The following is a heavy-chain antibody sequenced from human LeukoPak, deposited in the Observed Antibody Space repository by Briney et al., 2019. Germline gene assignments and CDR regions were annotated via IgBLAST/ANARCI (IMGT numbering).Heavy chain of an antibody. J-gene: IGHJ4*02. CDR3: AKDSDGWQFDY. V-gene: IGHV3-23*01. D-gene: IGHD2-15*01. CDR2: ISGSGGSM. CDR1: GFTFSSYA. Sequence: PGGSLRLSCAASGFTFSSYAMSWVRQVPGKGLEWVSVISGSGGSMYYAESVKGRFTISRDNSKNTLYLQMNSLRAEDTAVYYCAKDSDGWQFDYWGQGTLVTVSS.